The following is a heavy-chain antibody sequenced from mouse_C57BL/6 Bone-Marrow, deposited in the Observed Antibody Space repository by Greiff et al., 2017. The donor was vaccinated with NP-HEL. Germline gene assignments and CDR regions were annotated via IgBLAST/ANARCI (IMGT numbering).Heavy chain of an antibody. CDR3: ARGEIYAMDY. Sequence: VQLKESGGGLVKPGGSLKLSCAASGFTFSDYGMHWVRQAPEKGLEWVAYISSGSSTIYYAATVKGRFTISRDNAKNTLFLQMTSLRSEDTAMYYCARGEIYAMDYWGQGTSVTVSS. V-gene: IGHV5-17*01. CDR1: GFTFSDYG. CDR2: ISSGSSTI. J-gene: IGHJ4*01.